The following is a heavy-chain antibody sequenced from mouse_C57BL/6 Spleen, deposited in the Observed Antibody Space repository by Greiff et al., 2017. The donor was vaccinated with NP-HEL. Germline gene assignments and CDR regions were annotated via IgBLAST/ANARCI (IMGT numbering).Heavy chain of an antibody. Sequence: EVKLQESGPELVKPGASVKISCKASGYSFTGYYMNWVKQSPEKSLEWIGEINPSTGGTTYNQKFKAKATLTVDKSSSTAYMQLKSLTSEDSAVYYCARGGYSNPFDYWGQGTTLTVSS. J-gene: IGHJ2*01. CDR1: GYSFTGYY. D-gene: IGHD2-5*01. CDR3: ARGGYSNPFDY. V-gene: IGHV1-42*01. CDR2: INPSTGGT.